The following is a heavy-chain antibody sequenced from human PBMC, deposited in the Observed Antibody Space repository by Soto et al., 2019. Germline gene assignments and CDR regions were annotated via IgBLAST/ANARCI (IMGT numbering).Heavy chain of an antibody. CDR1: GFTLSGYA. CDR2: ISSNGVGT. J-gene: IGHJ6*03. CDR3: ARRARPDFYYMDV. Sequence: EVQLAESGGGLAQPGGSLRLSCAASGFTLSGYAMDWVRQAPGKGLEYVSGISSNGVGTYYANSVQGRFTISRDNSKTTVYLQMGSMSPEAMAVYYCARRARPDFYYMDVWGKGTTVTVSS. V-gene: IGHV3-64*01. D-gene: IGHD6-6*01.